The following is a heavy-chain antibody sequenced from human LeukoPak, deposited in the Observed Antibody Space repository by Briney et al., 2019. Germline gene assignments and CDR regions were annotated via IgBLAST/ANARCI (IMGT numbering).Heavy chain of an antibody. Sequence: SETLSLTCAVYGESFSGYYWSWIRQPPGKGLEWIGEINHSGSTNYNPSLKSRVTISVDTSKNQFSLKLSSVTAADTAVYYCASPSIAARLGFDYWGQGTLVTVSS. CDR3: ASPSIAARLGFDY. J-gene: IGHJ4*02. V-gene: IGHV4-34*01. CDR1: GESFSGYY. CDR2: INHSGST. D-gene: IGHD6-6*01.